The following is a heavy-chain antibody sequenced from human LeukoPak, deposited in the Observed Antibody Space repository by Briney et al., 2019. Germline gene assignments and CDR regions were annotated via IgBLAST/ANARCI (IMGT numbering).Heavy chain of an antibody. J-gene: IGHJ5*02. V-gene: IGHV4-61*02. CDR3: ARVIVVGATRDWFDP. CDR1: GGSISSGSYY. Sequence: PSQTLSLTCTVSGGSISSGSYYWSWIRQPAGKGLEWIGRIYTSGSTNYNPSLKGRVTISVDTSKNQFSLKLSSVTAADTAVYYCARVIVVGATRDWFDPWGQGTLITVSS. CDR2: IYTSGST. D-gene: IGHD1-26*01.